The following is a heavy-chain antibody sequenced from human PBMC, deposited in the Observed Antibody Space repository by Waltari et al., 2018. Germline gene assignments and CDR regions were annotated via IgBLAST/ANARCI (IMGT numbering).Heavy chain of an antibody. V-gene: IGHV3-23*01. J-gene: IGHJ6*02. CDR3: AKDGATIFGVVITYYYYYGMDV. Sequence: EVQLLESGGGLVQPGGSLRLSCAASVFTFSSYAMSWVRQAPGKGLEWVSAISGSGGSTYYADSVKGRFTISRDNSKNTLYLQMNSLRAEDTAVYYCAKDGATIFGVVITYYYYYGMDVWGQGTTVTVSS. D-gene: IGHD3-3*01. CDR1: VFTFSSYA. CDR2: ISGSGGST.